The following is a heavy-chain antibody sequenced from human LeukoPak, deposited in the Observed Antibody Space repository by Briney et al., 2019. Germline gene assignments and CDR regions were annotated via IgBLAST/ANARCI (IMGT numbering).Heavy chain of an antibody. V-gene: IGHV4-59*01. CDR2: IYYSGST. CDR3: ARGGGGYSYGRDLDY. D-gene: IGHD5-18*01. J-gene: IGHJ4*02. CDR1: GGSISSYY. Sequence: PSETLSLTCTVSGGSISSYYWSWIRQPPGKGLEWIGYIYYSGSTNYNPSLKSRVTMSVDTSKNQFSLKLSSVTAADTAVYYCARGGGGYSYGRDLDYWGQGTLVTVSS.